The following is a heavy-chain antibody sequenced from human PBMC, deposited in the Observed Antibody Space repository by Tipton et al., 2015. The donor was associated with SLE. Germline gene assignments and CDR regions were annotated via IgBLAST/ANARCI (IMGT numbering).Heavy chain of an antibody. V-gene: IGHV4-61*02. CDR3: ASSHSSSRNKADY. J-gene: IGHJ4*02. D-gene: IGHD6-13*01. CDR2: IYTSGST. CDR1: GGSISSSSYY. Sequence: TLSLTCTVSGGSISSSSYYWSWIRQPAGKGLEWIGRIYTSGSTNYNPSLKSRVTMSVDTSKSQFSLKLSSVTAADTAVYYCASSHSSSRNKADYWGQGTLVTVSS.